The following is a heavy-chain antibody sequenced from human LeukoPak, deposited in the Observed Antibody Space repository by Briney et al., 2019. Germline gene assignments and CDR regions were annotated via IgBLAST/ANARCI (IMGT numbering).Heavy chain of an antibody. J-gene: IGHJ4*02. Sequence: ASVKVSCKTSGFTFTSYYMHWVRQAPGQGLEWMGIINPSGGSASYAQKFQGRVTMTRDTSTSTVYMEVSSLRSEDTAVYYCARDVASSGYYWDWGQGTLVTVSS. CDR2: INPSGGSA. CDR1: GFTFTSYY. CDR3: ARDVASSGYYWD. D-gene: IGHD3-22*01. V-gene: IGHV1-46*01.